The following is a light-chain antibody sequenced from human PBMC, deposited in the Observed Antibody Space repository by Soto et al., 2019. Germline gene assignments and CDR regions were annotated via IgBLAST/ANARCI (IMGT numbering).Light chain of an antibody. J-gene: IGLJ3*02. Sequence: QSALTQPASVSGSPGQSITISCTGISSDVGGYNYVSWYQHHPGKAPKLMIYEVNNRPSGVSNRFSGSKSGNTASLTISGLQAEDEADYYCSSYTSSSPWVFGGGTKLTVL. CDR2: EVN. V-gene: IGLV2-14*01. CDR3: SSYTSSSPWV. CDR1: SSDVGGYNY.